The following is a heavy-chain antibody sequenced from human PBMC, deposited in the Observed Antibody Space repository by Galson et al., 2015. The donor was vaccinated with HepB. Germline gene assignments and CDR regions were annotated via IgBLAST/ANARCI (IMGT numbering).Heavy chain of an antibody. CDR3: ARERGAPVVMRGYFDY. CDR2: ISYDGSNK. Sequence: SLRLSCAASGFTFSTYAMHWVRQAPGKGLEWVPVISYDGSNKYYADSVKGRFTISRDNSKNTLYLQMSSLRPEDTAVYFCARERGAPVVMRGYFDYWGQGTLVTVSS. J-gene: IGHJ4*02. D-gene: IGHD3-22*01. V-gene: IGHV3-30-3*01. CDR1: GFTFSTYA.